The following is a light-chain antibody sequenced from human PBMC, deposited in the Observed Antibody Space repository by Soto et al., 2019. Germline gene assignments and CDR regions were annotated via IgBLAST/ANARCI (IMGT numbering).Light chain of an antibody. Sequence: QSVLTQPPSVSGAPGQRVTISCTGSSSNIGAGYDVHWYQQLPGTAPKLLTYGNSNRPSGVPDRFSGSKSGTSASLAITGLQAEDESDYYCQSCDSSLSRVFGGGTKVTLL. V-gene: IGLV1-40*01. J-gene: IGLJ2*01. CDR2: GNS. CDR1: SSNIGAGYD. CDR3: QSCDSSLSRV.